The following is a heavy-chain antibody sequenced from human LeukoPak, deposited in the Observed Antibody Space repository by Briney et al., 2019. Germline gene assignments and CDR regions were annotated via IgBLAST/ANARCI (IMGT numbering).Heavy chain of an antibody. V-gene: IGHV4-59*13. D-gene: IGHD6-19*01. CDR1: GGSIGTYY. CDR3: ARVRSSGWYGKPFDY. J-gene: IGHJ4*02. CDR2: IYYSGST. Sequence: SETLSLTCTVSGGSIGTYYWSWIRQPPGKGLEWIGYIYYSGSTNYNPSLKSRVTISVDTSQNQFSLKLNSVTAADTAVYYCARVRSSGWYGKPFDYWGQGTLVTVSS.